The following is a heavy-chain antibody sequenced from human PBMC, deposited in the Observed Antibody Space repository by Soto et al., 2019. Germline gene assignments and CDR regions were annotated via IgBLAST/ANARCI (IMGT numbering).Heavy chain of an antibody. CDR3: AGQFGLSFTWSS. J-gene: IGHJ4*02. CDR1: GGSFSGYY. CDR2: INNSGST. Sequence: TSETLSLTCAVYGGSFSGYYWSWIRQPPGKGLEWIGNINNSGSTNHSPSLKSRVTISVDTSKNHFSLKVSSVTAADTAVYYCAGQFGLSFTWSSWGPGTLVTVSS. D-gene: IGHD3-16*01. V-gene: IGHV4-34*01.